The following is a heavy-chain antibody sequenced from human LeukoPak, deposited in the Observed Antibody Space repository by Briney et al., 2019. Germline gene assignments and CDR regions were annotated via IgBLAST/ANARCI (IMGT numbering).Heavy chain of an antibody. Sequence: ASVTVPCKASGYTFTSYGISWVRQAPGQGLEWMGWISAYNGNTNYAQKLQGRVTMTTQTSTSTAYMELSSLRSEDTAVYYCARLGALVPTAQGWFDPWGQGTLVTVSS. CDR1: GYTFTSYG. CDR3: ARLGALVPTAQGWFDP. V-gene: IGHV1-18*01. J-gene: IGHJ5*02. D-gene: IGHD2-2*01. CDR2: ISAYNGNT.